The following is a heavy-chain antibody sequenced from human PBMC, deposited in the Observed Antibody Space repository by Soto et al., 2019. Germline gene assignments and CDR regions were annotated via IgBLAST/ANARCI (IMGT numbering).Heavy chain of an antibody. J-gene: IGHJ4*02. D-gene: IGHD3-22*01. Sequence: GGSLRLSCAASGFTFSDHHMDWVRQAPGKGLEWVGRSRNKANSHSTEYAAPVKGRFTLSRDDPKNSLYLQMNSLKTEDTAVYYCVRSSFDGSRFYLDYWGQGTLVTVSS. CDR1: GFTFSDHH. V-gene: IGHV3-72*01. CDR2: SRNKANSHST. CDR3: VRSSFDGSRFYLDY.